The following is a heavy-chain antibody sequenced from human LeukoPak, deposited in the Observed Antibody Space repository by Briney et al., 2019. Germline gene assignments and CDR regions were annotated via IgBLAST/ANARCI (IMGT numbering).Heavy chain of an antibody. CDR1: GYTLTELS. D-gene: IGHD5-12*01. CDR3: ATDVDIGPVR. J-gene: IGHJ4*02. CDR2: FDPEDGET. Sequence: AVKVSCKVSGYTLTELSIHWVRQAPGKGLEWMGGFDPEDGETIYAQTFQGRVTMTEDTSTDTAYMELSSLRSEDTAVYYCATDVDIGPVRWGQGTLVTVSS. V-gene: IGHV1-24*01.